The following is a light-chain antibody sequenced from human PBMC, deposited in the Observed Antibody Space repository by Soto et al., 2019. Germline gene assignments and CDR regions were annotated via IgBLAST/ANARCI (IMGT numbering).Light chain of an antibody. CDR2: DAS. CDR1: QGISTY. CDR3: QQSYRTTYT. V-gene: IGKV1-39*01. J-gene: IGKJ2*01. Sequence: DIQMTQSPSSLSASVGDRVTITCRASQGISTYLVWYQQRQGRAPKLLIYDASSLLSGVPSRFSGSGTGTDFTLTISSLQPEDCATYYCQQSYRTTYTFGQGTKLETK.